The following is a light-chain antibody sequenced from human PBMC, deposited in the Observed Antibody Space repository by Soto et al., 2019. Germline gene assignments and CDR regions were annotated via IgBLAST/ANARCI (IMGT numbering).Light chain of an antibody. CDR2: GAS. CDR3: QQYGSSYT. V-gene: IGKV3-20*01. Sequence: EIVLTQSPGTLSLSPGERATLSCRASQSVSSNYLAWYQQKPGQAPRLLIYGASIGATGLPDRFSGSGSGTDFTLTISRLEPEDFAVYYCQQYGSSYTFGQGTKLEIK. CDR1: QSVSSNY. J-gene: IGKJ2*01.